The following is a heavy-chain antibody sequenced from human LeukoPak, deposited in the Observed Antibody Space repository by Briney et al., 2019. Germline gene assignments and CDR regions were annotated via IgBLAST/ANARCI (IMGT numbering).Heavy chain of an antibody. CDR1: GFTFSSYW. D-gene: IGHD3-9*01. CDR3: ATGWVPSDISLN. Sequence: PGGSLTLYCAASGFTFSSYWMQWERQGQGKVRVWVSRLSPDERTTDYSESVRGLFTISRDNAKNTRYVQMNSLRAADTAVYYCATGWVPSDISLNWGQGTMVTVSS. V-gene: IGHV3-74*01. CDR2: LSPDERTT. J-gene: IGHJ3*01.